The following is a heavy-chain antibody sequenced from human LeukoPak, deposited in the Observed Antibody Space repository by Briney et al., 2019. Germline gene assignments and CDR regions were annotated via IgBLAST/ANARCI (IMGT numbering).Heavy chain of an antibody. CDR1: GGSISSSSYY. V-gene: IGHV4-39*07. CDR2: IYYSGST. Sequence: SETLSLTCTVSGGSISSSSYYWGWIRQPPGKGLEWIGSIYYSGSTYYNPSRKSRDTMSVDTSTNQFSLKLSSVTAADTAVYYCARNLPGYTSTRGWFDPWGQGTLVTVSS. J-gene: IGHJ5*02. D-gene: IGHD6-19*01. CDR3: ARNLPGYTSTRGWFDP.